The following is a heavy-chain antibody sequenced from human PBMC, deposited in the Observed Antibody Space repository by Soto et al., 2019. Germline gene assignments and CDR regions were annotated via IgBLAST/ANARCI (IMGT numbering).Heavy chain of an antibody. V-gene: IGHV4-31*03. D-gene: IGHD3-22*01. CDR3: ARHYPNYYEKRYYLDY. CDR2: IYYSGST. J-gene: IGHJ4*02. Sequence: SETLSLTCTVSGGSISSGGYYWSWIRQHPGKGLEWIGYIYYSGSTYSNPYLKSRVTISVDTSKNQFSLKLSSVTAADTAVYYCARHYPNYYEKRYYLDYCGQGTLVTRSS. CDR1: GGSISSGGYY.